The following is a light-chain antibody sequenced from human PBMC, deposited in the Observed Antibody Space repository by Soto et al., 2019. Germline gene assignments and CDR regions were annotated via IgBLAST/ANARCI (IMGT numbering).Light chain of an antibody. CDR3: QSRRNWPS. CDR1: QSVSSF. Sequence: EIVLTQSPGTLSLSPGGRATLSCRASQSVSSFLAWYQQKPGQAPRLLIYEGSNRATGITTRFSGGVSGTDFSLTISSVDPDDLEVYYCQSRRNWPSVGPGTKVDI. V-gene: IGKV3-11*01. J-gene: IGKJ3*01. CDR2: EGS.